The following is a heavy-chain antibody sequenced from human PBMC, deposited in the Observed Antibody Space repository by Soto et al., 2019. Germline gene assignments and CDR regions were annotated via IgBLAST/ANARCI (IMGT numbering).Heavy chain of an antibody. J-gene: IGHJ4*02. CDR3: ARVRVGVVTAILHDY. V-gene: IGHV1-18*04. CDR2: ISAYNGNT. Sequence: QVQLVQSGAEVKKPGASVNVSCKASGYTFTSYGISWVRQAPGQGLEWMGWISAYNGNTNYAQKLQGRVTMTTDTSTSTAYMELRSLRSDDTAVYYCARVRVGVVTAILHDYWGQGTLVTVSS. CDR1: GYTFTSYG. D-gene: IGHD2-21*02.